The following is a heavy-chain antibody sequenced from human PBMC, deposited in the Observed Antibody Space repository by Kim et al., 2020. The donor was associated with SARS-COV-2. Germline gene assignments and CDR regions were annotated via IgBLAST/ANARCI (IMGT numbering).Heavy chain of an antibody. J-gene: IGHJ4*02. CDR2: INHSGRT. D-gene: IGHD2-2*02. CDR3: STGAIPSGHSDY. CDR1: GGSFSGYY. V-gene: IGHV4-34*01. Sequence: SETLSLTCAVYGGSFSGYYWSWIRQPPGKGLEWIGEINHSGRTNHNPSLKSRVTISVDTSNNQFSLKENFVTAADTAVYYYSTGAIPSGHSDYWGQGTL.